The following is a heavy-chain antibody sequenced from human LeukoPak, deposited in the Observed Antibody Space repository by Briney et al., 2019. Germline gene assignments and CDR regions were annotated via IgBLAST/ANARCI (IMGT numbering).Heavy chain of an antibody. J-gene: IGHJ4*02. CDR3: ARGTNFDY. D-gene: IGHD1-14*01. V-gene: IGHV3-48*02. CDR2: ISGSSSPI. CDR1: GFTFSSYS. Sequence: PGGPLRLSCAASGFTFSSYSMTWVRQAPGKGLEWVSYISGSSSPIYYADSVKGRFTISRDNAKNSVYLQMNSLRDEDTAVYYCARGTNFDYWGQGTLVTVSS.